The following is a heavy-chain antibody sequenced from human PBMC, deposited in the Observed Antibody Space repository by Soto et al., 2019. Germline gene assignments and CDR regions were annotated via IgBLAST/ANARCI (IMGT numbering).Heavy chain of an antibody. CDR1: GYTFINYD. CDR3: SSVASFGTLNWFDP. CDR2: MNPGSGKT. V-gene: IGHV1-8*02. Sequence: QVQLVQSGAEVKEPGASVRVSCKASGYTFINYDISWVRQATGQGLEWMGWMNPGSGKTGYANKFQGRVTMTRDAYTSKANVEMSRRTLEAADVAYCSSVASFGTLNWFDPWGQGTLVTVSS. J-gene: IGHJ5*02. D-gene: IGHD6-13*01.